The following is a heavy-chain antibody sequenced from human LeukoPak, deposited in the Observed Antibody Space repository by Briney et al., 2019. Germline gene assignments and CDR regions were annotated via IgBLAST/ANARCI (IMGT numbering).Heavy chain of an antibody. J-gene: IGHJ6*03. CDR3: AKVGYSSSSESSYYMDV. D-gene: IGHD6-6*01. CDR2: ISGSGGST. V-gene: IGHV3-23*01. Sequence: HPGGSLRLSCAASGFTFSSSAMSWVRQAPGKGLQWVSAISGSGGSTYYADSVKGRFTISRDNSKNTLYLQMNSLRAEDTAVYYCAKVGYSSSSESSYYMDVWGKGTTVTVSS. CDR1: GFTFSSSA.